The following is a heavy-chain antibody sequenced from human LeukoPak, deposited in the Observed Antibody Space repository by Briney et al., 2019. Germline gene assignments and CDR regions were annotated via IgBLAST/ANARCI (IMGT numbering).Heavy chain of an antibody. V-gene: IGHV4-30-2*01. CDR1: GGSISSYS. Sequence: PSETLSLTCTVSGGSISSYSWSWIRQPPGKGLEWIGYIYHSGSTYYNPSLKSRVTISVDRSKNQFSLKLSSVTAADTAVYYCARDGSVAGSHWFDPWGQGTLVTVSS. CDR2: IYHSGST. CDR3: ARDGSVAGSHWFDP. J-gene: IGHJ5*02. D-gene: IGHD6-19*01.